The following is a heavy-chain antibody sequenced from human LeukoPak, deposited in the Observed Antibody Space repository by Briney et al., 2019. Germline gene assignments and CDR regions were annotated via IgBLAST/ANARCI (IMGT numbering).Heavy chain of an antibody. CDR2: FDPEDGVT. CDR1: GYTLTELS. J-gene: IGHJ4*02. CDR3: AKGPVVRGVTLILKTGEKGALDY. V-gene: IGHV1-24*01. Sequence: ASVKVSCKVSGYTLTELSMHWVRQAPGKGLEWMGGFDPEDGVTIYAQKFQGRVTMTEDTSTDTAYMELSSLRSEDTAVYYCAKGPVVRGVTLILKTGEKGALDYWGQGTLVTVSS. D-gene: IGHD3-10*01.